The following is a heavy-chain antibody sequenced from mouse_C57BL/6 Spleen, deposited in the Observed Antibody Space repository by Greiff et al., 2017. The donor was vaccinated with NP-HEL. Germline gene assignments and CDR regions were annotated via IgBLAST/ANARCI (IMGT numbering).Heavy chain of an antibody. J-gene: IGHJ4*01. CDR1: GFTFSDYY. Sequence: EVQGVESGGGLVQPGGSLKLSCAASGFTFSDYYMYWVRQTPEKRLEWVAYISNGGGSTYYPDTVKGRFTISRDNAKNTLYLQMSRLKSEDTAMYYCSSGYSYAMDYWGQGTSVTVSS. CDR2: ISNGGGST. CDR3: SSGYSYAMDY. V-gene: IGHV5-12*01. D-gene: IGHD3-2*02.